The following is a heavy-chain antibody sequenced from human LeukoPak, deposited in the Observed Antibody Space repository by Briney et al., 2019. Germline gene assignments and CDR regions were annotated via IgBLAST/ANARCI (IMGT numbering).Heavy chain of an antibody. CDR3: ARDYCSSTSCLFDY. Sequence: ASVKVSCKASGYTFTGYHMHWVRQAPGQGLEWMGRINPNSGNTNYAQKFQGRVTMTRDTSISTAYMELSRLRSDDTAVYYCARDYCSSTSCLFDYWGQGTLVTVSS. CDR2: INPNSGNT. CDR1: GYTFTGYH. J-gene: IGHJ4*02. V-gene: IGHV1-2*06. D-gene: IGHD2-2*01.